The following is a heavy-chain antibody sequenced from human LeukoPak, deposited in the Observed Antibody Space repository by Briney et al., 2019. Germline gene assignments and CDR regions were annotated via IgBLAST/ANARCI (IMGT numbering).Heavy chain of an antibody. D-gene: IGHD3-10*01. CDR2: ISYDESKT. V-gene: IGHV3-30*18. J-gene: IGHJ4*02. CDR3: AKDQNYYGSGPSEY. CDR1: GFTFSSYW. Sequence: GGSLRLSCAASGFTFSSYWMHWVRQAPGKGLEWLAVISYDESKTYYGDSVKGRFTISRDNSKNILYLQMNSLRTEDTAVYYCAKDQNYYGSGPSEYWGQGALVTVSS.